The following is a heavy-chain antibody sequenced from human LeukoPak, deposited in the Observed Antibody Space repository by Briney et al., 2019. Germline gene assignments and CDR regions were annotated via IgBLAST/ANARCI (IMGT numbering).Heavy chain of an antibody. V-gene: IGHV4-39*01. CDR3: ARHPRPDGWLQHDAFDI. Sequence: PSETQSLTCTVSGGSISSSSYYWGWIRQPPGKGLEWIGSIYYSGSTYYNPSLKSRVTISVDTSKNQFSLKLSSVTAADTAVYYCARHPRPDGWLQHDAFDIWGQGTMVTVSS. D-gene: IGHD5-24*01. CDR2: IYYSGST. CDR1: GGSISSSSYY. J-gene: IGHJ3*02.